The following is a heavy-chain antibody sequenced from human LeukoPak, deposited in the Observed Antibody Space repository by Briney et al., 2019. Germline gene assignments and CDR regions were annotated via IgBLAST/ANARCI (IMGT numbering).Heavy chain of an antibody. CDR3: ARQQLGGWNWFHP. D-gene: IGHD6-13*01. CDR1: GGSISSYY. J-gene: IGHJ5*02. Sequence: SETLSLTCTVSGGSISSYYWSWIRQPPGKGLEWLGYIYYSGSTNYNPSLKSRGTISVDTSKNQFSLKLSSVTAADTAVYYCARQQLGGWNWFHPWGQGTLVTVSS. CDR2: IYYSGST. V-gene: IGHV4-59*01.